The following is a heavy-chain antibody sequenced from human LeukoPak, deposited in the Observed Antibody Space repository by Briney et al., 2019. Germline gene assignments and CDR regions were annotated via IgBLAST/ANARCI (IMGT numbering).Heavy chain of an antibody. CDR3: ARAFSSGWYPYSIGGLWFDY. CDR1: GGSISSYY. V-gene: IGHV4-59*01. D-gene: IGHD6-19*01. CDR2: IYYTGST. J-gene: IGHJ4*02. Sequence: SETLSLTCTASGGSISSYYWSWIRQPPGKGLEWIGYIYYTGSTNYNPSLKSRVTISVDTSKNQFSLKLSSVTAADTAVYYCARAFSSGWYPYSIGGLWFDYWGQGTLVTVSS.